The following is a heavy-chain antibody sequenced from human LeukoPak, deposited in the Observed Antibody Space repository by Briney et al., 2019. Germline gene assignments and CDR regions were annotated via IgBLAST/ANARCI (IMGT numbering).Heavy chain of an antibody. Sequence: SVKVSCKASGGTFSSYAISWVRQAPGQGLEWMGGIIPIFGTATYAQNCQGRVTITTDESTSTASMELISLRSEDTAVYYCARESGDILTGSYPFGFDSWGQGTLVTASS. D-gene: IGHD3-9*01. CDR2: IIPIFGTA. CDR1: GGTFSSYA. J-gene: IGHJ5*01. CDR3: ARESGDILTGSYPFGFDS. V-gene: IGHV1-69*05.